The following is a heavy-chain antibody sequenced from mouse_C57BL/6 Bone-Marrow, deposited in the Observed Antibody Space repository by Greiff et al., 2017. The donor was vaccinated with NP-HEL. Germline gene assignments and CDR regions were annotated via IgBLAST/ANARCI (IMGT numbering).Heavy chain of an antibody. CDR1: GYSITSGYY. CDR2: ISYDGSN. V-gene: IGHV3-6*01. CDR3: ARGGDY. J-gene: IGHJ2*01. Sequence: EVKLQESGPGLVKPSPSLSLTCSVTGYSITSGYYWNWIRQFPGNKLEWMGYISYDGSNNYNPSLKNRISITRDTSQNQLFLKLNSVTTEDTATYYSARGGDYWGQGTTLTVSS.